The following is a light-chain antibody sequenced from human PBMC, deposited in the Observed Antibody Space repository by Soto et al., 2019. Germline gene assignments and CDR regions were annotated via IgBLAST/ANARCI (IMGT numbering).Light chain of an antibody. CDR2: EVS. V-gene: IGLV2-14*01. CDR1: SSDVGGYNY. Sequence: QSALTQPASVSGSPGQSITISCTGTSSDVGGYNYVAWYQQHPGKVPRLMIYEVSNRPSGVSNRFSGSKSGSTASLTISGLQAEDEADFYGISYTSSSTSYVFGAGTKVTAL. J-gene: IGLJ1*01. CDR3: ISYTSSSTSYV.